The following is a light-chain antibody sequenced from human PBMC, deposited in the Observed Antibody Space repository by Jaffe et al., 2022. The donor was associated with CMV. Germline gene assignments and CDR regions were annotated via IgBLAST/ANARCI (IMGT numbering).Light chain of an antibody. CDR2: EVS. CDR3: SAYAISITSVV. Sequence: QSALTQPPSVSGSPGQSVTISCTGTSSDIGSYDRVSWYQQPPGTAPKLIIYEVSYRPSGVPARFSGSKSGNTASLTISGLQTEDEADYYCSAYAISITSVVFGGGTKLTV. V-gene: IGLV2-18*02. J-gene: IGLJ3*02. CDR1: SSDIGSYDR.